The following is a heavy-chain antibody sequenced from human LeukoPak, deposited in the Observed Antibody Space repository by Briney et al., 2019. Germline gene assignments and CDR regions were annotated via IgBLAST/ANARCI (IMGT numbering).Heavy chain of an antibody. Sequence: GGSQRLSCAGSGFTFRTYWMHWVRQAPGKGLEWVARTATDGSSTSYAVSVKGRFTISRDNAKNTLFLQMIGLSVEDTAVYFCASAPYNWNERLDTWGQGNVVTVSS. J-gene: IGHJ5*02. CDR1: GFTFRTYW. CDR3: ASAPYNWNERLDT. CDR2: TATDGSST. V-gene: IGHV3-74*01. D-gene: IGHD1-20*01.